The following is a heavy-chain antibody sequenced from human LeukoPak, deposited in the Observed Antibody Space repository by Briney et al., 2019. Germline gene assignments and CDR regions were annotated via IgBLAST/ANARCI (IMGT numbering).Heavy chain of an antibody. Sequence: SETLSLTCTVSGGSISSYYWSWIRQPPGKGLEWIGYIYYSGSTNYNPSLKSRVAVSIDTSKNQFSLKLSSVTAADTAVYYCARGPGMATIKDWGQGTLVTVSS. CDR2: IYYSGST. V-gene: IGHV4-59*01. J-gene: IGHJ4*02. CDR1: GGSISSYY. CDR3: ARGPGMATIKD. D-gene: IGHD5-24*01.